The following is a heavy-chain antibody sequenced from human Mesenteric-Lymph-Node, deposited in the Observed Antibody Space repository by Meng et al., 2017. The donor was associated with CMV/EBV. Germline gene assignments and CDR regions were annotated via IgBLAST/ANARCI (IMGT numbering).Heavy chain of an antibody. D-gene: IGHD6-13*01. Sequence: SETLSLTCTVSGYSISSGYYWGWIRQPPGKGLEWIGSIYHSGSTYYNPSLKSRVTISVDTSKNQFSLKMSSVTAADTAVYYCARAGYSSSWYPLSYYYYYGMDVWGQGTTVTVSS. CDR1: GYSISSGYY. CDR3: ARAGYSSSWYPLSYYYYYGMDV. CDR2: IYHSGST. V-gene: IGHV4-38-2*02. J-gene: IGHJ6*02.